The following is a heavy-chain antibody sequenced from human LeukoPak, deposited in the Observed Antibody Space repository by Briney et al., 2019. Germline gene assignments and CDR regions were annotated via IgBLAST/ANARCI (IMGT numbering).Heavy chain of an antibody. V-gene: IGHV3-7*01. CDR3: ARVRYGSGSYYPSYFDY. D-gene: IGHD3-10*01. J-gene: IGHJ4*02. CDR2: IKQDGSEK. Sequence: PGGSLRLSCAASGFTFSSYWMSWVRQAPGKGLEWVANIKQDGSEKYYVDSVKGRFTISRDNAKNSLYLQMNSLRAEDTAVYYCARVRYGSGSYYPSYFDYWGQGTLVTVSS. CDR1: GFTFSSYW.